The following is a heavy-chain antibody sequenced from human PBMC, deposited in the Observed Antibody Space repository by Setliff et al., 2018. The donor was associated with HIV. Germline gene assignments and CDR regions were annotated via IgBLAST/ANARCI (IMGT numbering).Heavy chain of an antibody. Sequence: ASVKVSCKASGYTFTSYDINWVRQATGQGLEWMGRINPNSGGTNYAQKFQGRVTMTRDTSISTAYMELSRLRSDDTAVYYCARPRVFDSFDVWGQGTLVTVSS. CDR1: GYTFTSYD. CDR2: INPNSGGT. V-gene: IGHV1-2*06. CDR3: ARPRVFDSFDV. J-gene: IGHJ3*01.